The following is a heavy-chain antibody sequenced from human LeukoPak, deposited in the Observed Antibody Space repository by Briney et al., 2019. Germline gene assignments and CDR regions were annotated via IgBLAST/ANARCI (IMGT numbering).Heavy chain of an antibody. Sequence: SQTLSLTCTVSGGSISSGAFYWSWIRQHPGKGLVWIAYIYYSGSPYYNPSLKSRVTISVDTSKNQLSLRLTSVTAADTAVYYCARDRLDCSGGTCFPGFFQDWGQGTLVTVSS. CDR1: GGSISSGAFY. D-gene: IGHD2-15*01. CDR3: ARDRLDCSGGTCFPGFFQD. J-gene: IGHJ1*01. V-gene: IGHV4-31*03. CDR2: IYYSGSP.